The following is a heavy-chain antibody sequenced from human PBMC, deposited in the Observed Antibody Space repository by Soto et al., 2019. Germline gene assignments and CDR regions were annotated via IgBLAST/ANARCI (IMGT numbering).Heavy chain of an antibody. D-gene: IGHD1-26*01. V-gene: IGHV3-49*04. J-gene: IGHJ4*02. Sequence: LRLSCTASGFTFGDYAMSWVRQAPGKGLEWVGFIRSKAYGGTTEYAASVKGRFTISRDDSKSIAYLQMNSLKTEDTAVYYCTRDSDSGSYWGQGTLVTVSS. CDR1: GFTFGDYA. CDR3: TRDSDSGSY. CDR2: IRSKAYGGTT.